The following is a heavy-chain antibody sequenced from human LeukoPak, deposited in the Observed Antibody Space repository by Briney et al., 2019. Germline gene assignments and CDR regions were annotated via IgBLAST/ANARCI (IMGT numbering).Heavy chain of an antibody. D-gene: IGHD6-19*01. CDR2: IDPNSGDR. CDR3: ARLGGTGWAVDH. CDR1: GYNFIDHY. Sequence: ASVRVSCKASGYNFIDHYLHWVRQAPEQGLEWMGWIDPNSGDRNYAQKFQGRVTMTRDTTISTAYMELYSLRSDDTAVYYCARLGGTGWAVDHWGQGALVIVSS. J-gene: IGHJ4*02. V-gene: IGHV1-2*02.